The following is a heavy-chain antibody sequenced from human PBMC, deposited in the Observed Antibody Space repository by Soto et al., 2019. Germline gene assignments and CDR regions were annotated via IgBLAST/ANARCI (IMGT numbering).Heavy chain of an antibody. CDR1: GGSFSGYY. CDR3: VVLRDYYYHYMDV. V-gene: IGHV4-34*01. D-gene: IGHD6-13*01. J-gene: IGHJ6*03. Sequence: SETLSLTCAVYGGSFSGYYWSWIRQPPGKGLEWIGEINHSGSTNYNPSLKSRVTISVDTSKNQFSLKLSSVTAADTAVYYCVVLRDYYYHYMDVWGKGTTVTVS. CDR2: INHSGST.